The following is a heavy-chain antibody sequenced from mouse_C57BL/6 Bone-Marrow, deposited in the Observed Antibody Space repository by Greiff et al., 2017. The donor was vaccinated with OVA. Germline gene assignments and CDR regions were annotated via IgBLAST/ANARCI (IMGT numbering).Heavy chain of an antibody. CDR1: GYTFTSYW. CDR2: IDPSDSYT. CDR3: ARGGIGD. J-gene: IGHJ2*01. Sequence: VQLQQPGAELVKPGASVKLSCKASGYTFTSYWMQWVKQRPGQGLEWIGEIDPSDSYTNYNQKFKGKATLTVDTSSRTAYMQLSSLISEDSAVYYCARGGIGDWGQGTTLTVSS. V-gene: IGHV1-50*01.